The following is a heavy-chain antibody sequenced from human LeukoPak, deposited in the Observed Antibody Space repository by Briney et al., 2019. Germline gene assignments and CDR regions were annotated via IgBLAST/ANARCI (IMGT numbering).Heavy chain of an antibody. CDR2: IIPIFGTA. CDR1: GGTFSSYA. V-gene: IGHV1-69*05. Sequence: GASVKVSCKASGGTFSSYAISWVRQAPGQGLEWMGRIIPIFGTANYAQKFQGRVTITTDESTSTAYMELSSLRSEDTAVYYCARSRIAAAGISFGYWGQGTLVTVSS. J-gene: IGHJ4*02. D-gene: IGHD6-13*01. CDR3: ARSRIAAAGISFGY.